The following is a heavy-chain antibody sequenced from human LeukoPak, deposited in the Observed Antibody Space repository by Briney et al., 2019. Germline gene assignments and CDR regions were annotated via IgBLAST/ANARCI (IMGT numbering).Heavy chain of an antibody. CDR1: GFTFSSYD. D-gene: IGHD3-10*01. CDR2: IITSGSVR. CDR3: ARGGSRLVY. Sequence: GGSLRLSCAASGFTFSSYDMTWVRQAPGKGLEWVSYIITSGSVRYYADSLKGRFTISRDNAKHSLYLQMNSLRAEDTAVYYCARGGSRLVYWGQGTLVTVSS. J-gene: IGHJ4*02. V-gene: IGHV3-48*03.